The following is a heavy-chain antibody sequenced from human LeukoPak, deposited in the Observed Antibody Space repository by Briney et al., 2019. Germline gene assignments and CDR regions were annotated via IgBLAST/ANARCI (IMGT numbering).Heavy chain of an antibody. CDR3: ARQPGITVTDGRVIDY. CDR1: GYSFTSYW. J-gene: IGHJ4*02. V-gene: IGHV5-51*01. CDR2: IDHDDSET. Sequence: GESLKISCKGSGYSFTSYWIGWVRQMPGKGLEWMGIIDHDDSETRYSPSFQGQVTISADKSINTAYLQWDSLKASDTAMYYCARQPGITVTDGRVIDYWGQGTLVIVSS. D-gene: IGHD4-17*01.